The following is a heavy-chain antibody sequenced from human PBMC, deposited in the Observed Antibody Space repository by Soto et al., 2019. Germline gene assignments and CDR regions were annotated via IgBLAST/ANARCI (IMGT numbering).Heavy chain of an antibody. CDR2: IYYSGST. Sequence: SETLSLTCTVSGGSISSGGYYWSWIRQHPGKGLEWIGYIYYSGSTYYNPSLKSRVTISVDTSKNQFSLKLSSVTAADTAVYYCARGGRFGELLDYYFDYWGQGTLVTVSS. CDR3: ARGGRFGELLDYYFDY. CDR1: GGSISSGGYY. D-gene: IGHD3-10*01. V-gene: IGHV4-31*03. J-gene: IGHJ4*02.